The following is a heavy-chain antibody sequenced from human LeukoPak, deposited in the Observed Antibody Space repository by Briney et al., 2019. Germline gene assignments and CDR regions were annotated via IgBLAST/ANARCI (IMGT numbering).Heavy chain of an antibody. CDR3: ARALVRVPAAPLGY. CDR2: MNPNSGNT. V-gene: IGHV1-8*01. J-gene: IGHJ4*02. D-gene: IGHD2-2*01. Sequence: ASVKVSCKASGYTFTSYDINWVRQAPGQGLEWMGWMNPNSGNTGYAQKFQGRVTMTRNTAINTAYMELSSLRSEDTAVYYCARALVRVPAAPLGYWGQGTLVTVSS. CDR1: GYTFTSYD.